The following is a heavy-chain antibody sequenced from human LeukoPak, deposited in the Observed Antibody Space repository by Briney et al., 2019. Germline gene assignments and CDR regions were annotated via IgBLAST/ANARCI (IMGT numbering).Heavy chain of an antibody. Sequence: SETLSLTCTVFGGSISSYYWSWIRQPPGKGLEWIGYISYSGSTIYNPSLKSRVTISVDTSKNHLSLKLTSVTAADTAVYYCARNYDFWSGYYNWFDPWGQGTLVTVSS. V-gene: IGHV4-59*01. J-gene: IGHJ5*02. CDR1: GGSISSYY. CDR3: ARNYDFWSGYYNWFDP. CDR2: ISYSGST. D-gene: IGHD3-3*01.